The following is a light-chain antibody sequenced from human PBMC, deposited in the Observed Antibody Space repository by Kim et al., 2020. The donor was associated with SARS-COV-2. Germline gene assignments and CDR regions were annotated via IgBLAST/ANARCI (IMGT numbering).Light chain of an antibody. V-gene: IGLV3-21*04. CDR3: QVWDSSSDHWV. Sequence: APGKTARITCGGNNIGSKSVHWYQQKPGQAPVLVIYYDSDRPSGIPERFSGSNSGNTATLTISRVEAGDEAYYYCQVWDSSSDHWVFGGGTKLTVL. J-gene: IGLJ3*02. CDR2: YDS. CDR1: NIGSKS.